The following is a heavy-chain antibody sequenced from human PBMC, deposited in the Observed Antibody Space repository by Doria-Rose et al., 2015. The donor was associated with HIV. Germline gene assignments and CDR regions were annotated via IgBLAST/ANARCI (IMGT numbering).Heavy chain of an antibody. D-gene: IGHD6-25*01. J-gene: IGHJ5*02. CDR1: GGSVASGTPY. CDR2: IYYSGTT. V-gene: IGHV4-39*01. CDR3: AKQAVNWFDP. Sequence: QVQLQESGPGLVKPSETLSLTCTVSGGSVASGTPYWDWIRQTPGKGLEWIGTIYYSGTTYYNPSLRGRVTISLHTSKNQYALKLISGTAADTGVYYCAKQAVNWFDPWGQGTLVTVSS.